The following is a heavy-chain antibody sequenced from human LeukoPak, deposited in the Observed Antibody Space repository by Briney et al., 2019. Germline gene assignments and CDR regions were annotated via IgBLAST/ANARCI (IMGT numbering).Heavy chain of an antibody. D-gene: IGHD6-19*01. Sequence: PSETLSLTCTVSGGSLSSGSYYWSWIRQPAGTGLEWIGRIYARGSTNYNPSLKSRVTISVDTSKNQFSLKLSSVTAADTAVYHCARVSVVVAGNPFDYWGQGTLVTVSS. V-gene: IGHV4-61*10. CDR2: IYARGST. CDR1: GGSLSSGSYY. CDR3: ARVSVVVAGNPFDY. J-gene: IGHJ4*02.